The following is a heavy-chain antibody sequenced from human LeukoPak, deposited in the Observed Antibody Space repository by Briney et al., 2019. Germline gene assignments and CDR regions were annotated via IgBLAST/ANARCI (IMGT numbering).Heavy chain of an antibody. V-gene: IGHV3-23*01. CDR3: ATYTNWVAGDV. J-gene: IGHJ6*02. CDR1: GITLSNYG. Sequence: GGSLRLSCAVSGITLSNYGMSWVRQAPGKGLEWVAGISGSGGGAQYADSVKGRFTISRDNAKNSLYLQMNSLRAEDTAVYYCATYTNWVAGDVWGQGTSVSVSS. D-gene: IGHD1-1*01. CDR2: ISGSGGGA.